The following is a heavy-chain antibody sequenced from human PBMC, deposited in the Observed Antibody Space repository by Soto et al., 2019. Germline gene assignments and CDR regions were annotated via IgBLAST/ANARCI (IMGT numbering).Heavy chain of an antibody. J-gene: IGHJ6*02. Sequence: GGSLRLSCAASGFTFSSYAMYWVRQAPGKGLEWVSTISNSGSTYYADSVEGRFTISRDNAKNSLYLQMNSLRDEDTAVYYCARLLYDFWSGYYRRGPLDVWGQGTTVTVSS. D-gene: IGHD3-3*01. V-gene: IGHV3-23*01. CDR1: GFTFSSYA. CDR2: ISNSGST. CDR3: ARLLYDFWSGYYRRGPLDV.